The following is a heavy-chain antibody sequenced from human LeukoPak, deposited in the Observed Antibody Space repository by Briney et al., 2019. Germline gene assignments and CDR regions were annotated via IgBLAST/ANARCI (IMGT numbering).Heavy chain of an antibody. J-gene: IGHJ4*02. CDR1: GFIFNKHA. V-gene: IGHV3-23*01. CDR3: AKERDYGPADY. CDR2: LSGSGSST. Sequence: GGSLRLSCVASGFIFNKHAVSWVRQAPGKGLEWVSGLSGSGSSTDYADSVKGRFIVSRDNSKNTLFLQMNSLRAEDTAIYYCAKERDYGPADYWGQGTLVTVSS. D-gene: IGHD4/OR15-4a*01.